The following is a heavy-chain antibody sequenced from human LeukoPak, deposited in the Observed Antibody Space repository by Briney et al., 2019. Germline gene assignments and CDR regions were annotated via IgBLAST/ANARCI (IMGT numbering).Heavy chain of an antibody. CDR3: ARALNYGSSILDY. D-gene: IGHD3-10*01. Sequence: GGSLRLSCAASGFTFSSYWMSWVRQAPGKGLEWVANIKEDESEKYYVDAVKGRFTISRDNAKKSLYLQMNSLRAEDTAVYYCARALNYGSSILDYWGQGTLVTVSS. J-gene: IGHJ4*02. V-gene: IGHV3-7*01. CDR2: IKEDESEK. CDR1: GFTFSSYW.